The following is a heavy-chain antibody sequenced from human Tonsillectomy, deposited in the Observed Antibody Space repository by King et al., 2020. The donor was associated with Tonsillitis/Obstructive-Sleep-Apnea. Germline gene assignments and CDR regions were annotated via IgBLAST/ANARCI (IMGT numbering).Heavy chain of an antibody. CDR2: IDWDDDK. J-gene: IGHJ6*04. V-gene: IGHV2-70*11. CDR3: ARSTVATSNKYYHVDV. Sequence: TLKESGPALVKPTQPLTLTCTFSGFSLSSSGMSVSWIRQPPGKALEWLARIDWDDDKYYRTSLKTRLTISKDTSKNQVVLQMTNMDPVDTATYYCARSTVATSNKYYHVDVWGKGTPVTVSA. D-gene: IGHD5-12*01. CDR1: GFSLSSSGMS.